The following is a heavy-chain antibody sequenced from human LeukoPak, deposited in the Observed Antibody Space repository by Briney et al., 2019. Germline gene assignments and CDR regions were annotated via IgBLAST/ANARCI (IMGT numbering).Heavy chain of an antibody. J-gene: IGHJ4*02. D-gene: IGHD1-26*01. CDR2: INSKSGGT. Sequence: ASVKVSCKASGCTYTSYYMHWVRQAPGQGLEWMGWINSKSGGTNYAQKLQGRVTMTTDTSTSTAYMELRSLRSDDTAVYYCASGYLSGSTYYFDYWGQGTLVTVSS. CDR3: ASGYLSGSTYYFDY. CDR1: GCTYTSYY. V-gene: IGHV1-2*02.